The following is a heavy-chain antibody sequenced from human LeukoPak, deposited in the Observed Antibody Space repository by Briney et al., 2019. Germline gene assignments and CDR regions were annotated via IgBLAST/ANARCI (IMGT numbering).Heavy chain of an antibody. D-gene: IGHD2-2*01. CDR2: INHSGST. CDR1: GGSFSGYY. CDR3: ARMNQCSSTSCYRYYGMDV. J-gene: IGHJ6*02. V-gene: IGHV4-34*01. Sequence: SETLSLTRAVYGGSFSGYYWSWIRQPPGKGLEWIGEINHSGSTNYNPSLKSRVTISVDTSKNQFSLKLSSVTAADTAVYYCARMNQCSSTSCYRYYGMDVWGQGTTVTVSS.